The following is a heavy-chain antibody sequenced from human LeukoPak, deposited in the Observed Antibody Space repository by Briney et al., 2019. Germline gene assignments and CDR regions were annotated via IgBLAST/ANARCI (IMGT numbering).Heavy chain of an antibody. Sequence: SVKVSCKASGGTFSSYAISWVRQAPGQGLEWMGGIIPIFGTANYSQKFQGRVTITADESTSTACMEMSSLRSEDTAVYYCAGLPGIAAAGTHIYYYGMDVWGQGTTVTVSS. D-gene: IGHD6-13*01. CDR2: IIPIFGTA. J-gene: IGHJ6*02. CDR1: GGTFSSYA. V-gene: IGHV1-69*13. CDR3: AGLPGIAAAGTHIYYYGMDV.